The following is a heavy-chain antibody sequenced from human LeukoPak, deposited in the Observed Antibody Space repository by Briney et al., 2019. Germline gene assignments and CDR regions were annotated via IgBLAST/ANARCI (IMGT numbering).Heavy chain of an antibody. CDR2: ISHSGNT. J-gene: IGHJ2*01. V-gene: IGHV4-34*01. CDR1: GGSFSGYY. CDR3: ARGRHWYFDL. Sequence: SETLSLTCAVYGGSFSGYYWSWIRQPPGKGLEWIGEISHSGNTNYNPSLKSRVIISVDTSKNQFSLKLSSVTAADTAMYYCARGRHWYFDLWGRGTLVTVSS.